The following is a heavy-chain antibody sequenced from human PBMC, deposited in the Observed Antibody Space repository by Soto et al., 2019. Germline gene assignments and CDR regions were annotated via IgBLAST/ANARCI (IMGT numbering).Heavy chain of an antibody. V-gene: IGHV3-23*01. CDR3: AKGPVDDSSEYYFYYYGMDV. J-gene: IGHJ6*01. CDR2: ISGIGGPGT. Sequence: EEQLLESGGGLVQPGKSLRLSCAASGITFSSYVMSWVRQAPGKGLEWVSSISGIGGPGTYYADSVKGRFTISRDNSKNTLYLHMNSLRGEDTAVYYCAKGPVDDSSEYYFYYYGMDVW. CDR1: GITFSSYV. D-gene: IGHD3-22*01.